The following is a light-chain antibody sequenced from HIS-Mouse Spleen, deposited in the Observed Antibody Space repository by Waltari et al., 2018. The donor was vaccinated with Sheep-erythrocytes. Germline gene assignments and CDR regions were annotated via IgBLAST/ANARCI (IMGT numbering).Light chain of an antibody. V-gene: IGLV2-8*01. Sequence: QSALTQPPSASGSPGQSVTISCTGTSSDVGGYNYVSWYQQHPGKAPKLMIYDVSKRPSGVPDRLSCSKSGNTASLTISGLQAEDEADYYCCSYAGSYNHVFATGTKVTVL. CDR1: SSDVGGYNY. J-gene: IGLJ1*01. CDR3: CSYAGSYNHV. CDR2: DVS.